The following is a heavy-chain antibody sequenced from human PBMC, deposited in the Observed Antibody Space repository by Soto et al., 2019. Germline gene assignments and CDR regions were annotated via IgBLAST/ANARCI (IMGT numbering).Heavy chain of an antibody. CDR1: GGSISSYY. CDR2: IYYSGST. Sequence: PSETLSLTCTVSGGSISSYYWSWIRQPPGKGLEWIGYIYYSGSTNYNPSLKSRVTISVDTSKNQFSLKLSSVTAAGTAVYYCARARISLYCSGGSCYSESLSYYYYGMDVWGQGTTVTVSS. CDR3: ARARISLYCSGGSCYSESLSYYYYGMDV. V-gene: IGHV4-59*01. J-gene: IGHJ6*02. D-gene: IGHD2-15*01.